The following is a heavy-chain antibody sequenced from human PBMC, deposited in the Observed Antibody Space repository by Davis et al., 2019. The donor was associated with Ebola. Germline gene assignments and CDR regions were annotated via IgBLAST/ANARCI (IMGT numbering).Heavy chain of an antibody. V-gene: IGHV5-51*01. CDR2: IYPIDSDT. J-gene: IGHJ3*02. CDR1: GYSFTSYW. Sequence: KVSCKGSGYSFTSYWIGWVRQMPGKGLEWMGFIYPIDSDTRYSPSFQGQVTISVDKSITTAYLQWSNLKASDTAMYYCARRLAIRNDAFDIWGQGTVVTVSS. CDR3: ARRLAIRNDAFDI. D-gene: IGHD2-21*01.